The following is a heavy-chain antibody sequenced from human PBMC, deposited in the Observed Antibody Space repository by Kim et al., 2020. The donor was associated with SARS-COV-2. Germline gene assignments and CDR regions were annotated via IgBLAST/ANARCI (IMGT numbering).Heavy chain of an antibody. J-gene: IGHJ5*02. CDR2: IKQDGSEK. Sequence: GGSLRLSCAASVFTFSSYWMSWVRQAPGKGLEWVANIKQDGSEKYYVDSVKGRFTISRDNAKNSLYLQMNSLRAEDTAVYYCARNLAPSYYDILTGRHWFDPWGQGTLVTVSS. CDR3: ARNLAPSYYDILTGRHWFDP. CDR1: VFTFSSYW. D-gene: IGHD3-9*01. V-gene: IGHV3-7*01.